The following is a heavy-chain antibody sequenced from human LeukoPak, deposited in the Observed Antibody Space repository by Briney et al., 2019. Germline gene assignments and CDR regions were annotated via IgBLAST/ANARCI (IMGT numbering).Heavy chain of an antibody. CDR2: ISASGGST. Sequence: GALRLSCAASGFTFSSYAMSWVRQAPGKGLEWVSAISASGGSTYYADSVKGRFTISRDNSQNTLYLQVNSLRAEDTAVYYCARGEIVLMVYAIGISDYWGQGTLVTASS. V-gene: IGHV3-23*01. CDR3: ARGEIVLMVYAIGISDY. D-gene: IGHD2-8*01. J-gene: IGHJ4*02. CDR1: GFTFSSYA.